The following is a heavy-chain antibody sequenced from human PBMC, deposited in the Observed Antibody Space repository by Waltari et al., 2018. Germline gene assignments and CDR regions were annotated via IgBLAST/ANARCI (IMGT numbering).Heavy chain of an antibody. CDR2: INAGNGNT. CDR1: GYTFTSYA. V-gene: IGHV1-3*01. Sequence: QVQLVQSGAEVKKPGASVKVSCKASGYTFTSYAMHWVRQAPGQRLEWMGWINAGNGNTKYSPKFQGRVTITRDTSASTAYMELSSLRSEDTAVYYCARGASYSGYGYWGQGTLVTVSS. D-gene: IGHD5-12*01. J-gene: IGHJ4*02. CDR3: ARGASYSGYGY.